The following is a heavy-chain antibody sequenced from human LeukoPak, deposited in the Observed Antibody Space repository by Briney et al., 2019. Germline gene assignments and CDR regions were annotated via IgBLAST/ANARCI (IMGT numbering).Heavy chain of an antibody. V-gene: IGHV7-4-1*02. CDR1: GYTFTSYA. CDR2: INTNTGNP. Sequence: GGSLRLSCAASGYTFTSYAMNWVRQAPGQGLEWMGWINTNTGNPTYAQGFTGRFVFSLDTSVSTAYLQISSLKAEDTAVYYCARDRQTIAVAGINWFDPWGQGTLVTVSS. J-gene: IGHJ5*02. CDR3: ARDRQTIAVAGINWFDP. D-gene: IGHD6-19*01.